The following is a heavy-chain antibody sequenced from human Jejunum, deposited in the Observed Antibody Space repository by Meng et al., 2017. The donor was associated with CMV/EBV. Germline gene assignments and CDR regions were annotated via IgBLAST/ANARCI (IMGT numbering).Heavy chain of an antibody. CDR2: YYSGST. Sequence: VLGASNSNYYWGWIRQSPEKGLEWIVYYSGSTNYNPSLRSRVTMALDTSKNQLSLRLSFVTVEDTAVYYCARDPKASSWYHFDYWGQGMLVTVSS. D-gene: IGHD6-13*01. CDR3: ARDPKASSWYHFDY. J-gene: IGHJ4*02. V-gene: IGHV4-59*01. CDR1: GASNSNYY.